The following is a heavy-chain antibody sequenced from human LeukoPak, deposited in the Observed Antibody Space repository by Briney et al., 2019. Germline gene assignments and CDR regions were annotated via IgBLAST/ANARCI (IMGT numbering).Heavy chain of an antibody. Sequence: KASETLSLTCTVSGGSINSSRYYWGWIRQPPGKGLEWIGSIYYSGSTYYNPSLKSRVTISVDTSKNQFSLKLCSVTAADTAVYYCASHKENRPIFGVGRPVDFWGQGTLVTVSS. CDR1: GGSINSSRYY. V-gene: IGHV4-39*01. CDR2: IYYSGST. J-gene: IGHJ4*02. CDR3: ASHKENRPIFGVGRPVDF. D-gene: IGHD3-3*01.